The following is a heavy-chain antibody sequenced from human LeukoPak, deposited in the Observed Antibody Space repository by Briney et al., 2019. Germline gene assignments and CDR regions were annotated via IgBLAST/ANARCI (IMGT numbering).Heavy chain of an antibody. J-gene: IGHJ3*02. V-gene: IGHV4-39*01. D-gene: IGHD3-22*01. Sequence: SETLSLTCTVSGGSIRNSSYYWGWIRQPPGKGLEWIANIYYSETTYYNPSLKSRVSLSLDTSMNQFSLSLNSVTAADTAVYYCASGPLITMIVVVIQGAFDIWGQGTMVTVSS. CDR3: ASGPLITMIVVVIQGAFDI. CDR2: IYYSETT. CDR1: GGSIRNSSYY.